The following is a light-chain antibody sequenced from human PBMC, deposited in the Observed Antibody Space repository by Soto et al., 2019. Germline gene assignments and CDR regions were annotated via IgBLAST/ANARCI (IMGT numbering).Light chain of an antibody. CDR2: EVS. V-gene: IGLV2-14*01. CDR3: SSYTSSTTYV. CDR1: SSDVGGYIY. Sequence: QSVLTQPASVSGSPGQSITISCTGTSSDVGGYIYVSWYQQHPGKAPKLMIYEVSSRPSGVSNRFSGSKSGNTASLTISGLQAEDEADYYCSSYTSSTTYVSGTGTKVTVL. J-gene: IGLJ1*01.